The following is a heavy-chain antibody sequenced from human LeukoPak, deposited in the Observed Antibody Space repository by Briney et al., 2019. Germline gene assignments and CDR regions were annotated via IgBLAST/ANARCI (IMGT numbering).Heavy chain of an antibody. CDR1: GFTFSSYA. CDR3: AKGRAIFGVADYYYMDV. D-gene: IGHD3-3*01. CDR2: ISGSGGST. V-gene: IGHV3-23*01. J-gene: IGHJ6*03. Sequence: GGSLRLSCAASGFTFSSYAMNWVRQAPGQGLELVSAISGSGGSTYYADCVKGRFTISRDNSKNTLYLQMNSLRAEDTAVYYCAKGRAIFGVADYYYMDVWGKGTTVTVSS.